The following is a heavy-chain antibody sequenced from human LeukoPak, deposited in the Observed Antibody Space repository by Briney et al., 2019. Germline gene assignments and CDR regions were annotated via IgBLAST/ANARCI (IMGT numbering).Heavy chain of an antibody. V-gene: IGHV3-48*04. J-gene: IGHJ4*02. CDR2: ISSGGSTI. Sequence: GGSLRLSCAASGFTFSSYGLNWVRQAPGKGLEWVSYISSGGSTIYYADSVKGRFTISRDNAKNSLYLQMSSLRAEDTAVYYCARRGHDYGSSGYLPFDSWGQGTLVTVSS. D-gene: IGHD3-22*01. CDR1: GFTFSSYG. CDR3: ARRGHDYGSSGYLPFDS.